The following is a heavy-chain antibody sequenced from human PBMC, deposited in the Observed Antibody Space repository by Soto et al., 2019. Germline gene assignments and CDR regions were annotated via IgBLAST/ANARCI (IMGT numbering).Heavy chain of an antibody. Sequence: PGGSLRLSCAASGFTFSSYAMSWVRQAPGKGLEWVSAISGSGGSTYYADSVKGRFTISRDNSKNTLYLQMNSLRAEDTAVYYCARDFCGIQLCRYGMDVWGQGTTVTV. CDR3: ARDFCGIQLCRYGMDV. CDR2: ISGSGGST. J-gene: IGHJ6*02. CDR1: GFTFSSYA. D-gene: IGHD5-18*01. V-gene: IGHV3-23*01.